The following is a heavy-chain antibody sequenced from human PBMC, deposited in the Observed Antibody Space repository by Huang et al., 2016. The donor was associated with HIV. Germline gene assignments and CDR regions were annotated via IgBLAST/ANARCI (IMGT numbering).Heavy chain of an antibody. V-gene: IGHV3-72*01. CDR1: GFTFSDHD. D-gene: IGHD6-19*01. CDR3: TGALASDTGMDV. Sequence: EVQLVESGGGLVQPGGSLRLSCAASGFTFSDHDMDWVRQAPGKGLEWGGRSRNKVRSYTTEYSAAVKGRFTISRDDSETSLYLQMNSLRTEDSAVYYCTGALASDTGMDVWGQGTTVTVSS. J-gene: IGHJ6*02. CDR2: SRNKVRSYTT.